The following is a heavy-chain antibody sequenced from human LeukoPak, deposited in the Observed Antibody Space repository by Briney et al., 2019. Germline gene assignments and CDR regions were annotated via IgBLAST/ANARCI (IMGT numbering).Heavy chain of an antibody. CDR2: MYYSGDS. CDR1: GVPITDYY. Sequence: SETLSLTCNISGVPITDYYWSWIRLAPRRGLEWIGYMYYSGDSNSNPSLEGRVTMSADPSTNQFSLRLTSVTAADTAIYYCARELPSTGNWFDPWGQGILVTVSS. CDR3: ARELPSTGNWFDP. J-gene: IGHJ5*02. V-gene: IGHV4-59*01. D-gene: IGHD1-14*01.